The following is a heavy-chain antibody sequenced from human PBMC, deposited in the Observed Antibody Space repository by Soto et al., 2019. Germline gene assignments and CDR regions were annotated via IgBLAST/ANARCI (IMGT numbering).Heavy chain of an antibody. J-gene: IGHJ6*02. Sequence: EVQLLESGGGLVRPGGSLRLSCEASGFTFSSYAMSWVRQAPGKGLAWVSSISASGYTPYYADSVKGRFTISRDNSKNKLYLQINRLRDKDTALYYCTIAEGAVGSKYHYYNIDAWGQGTTVTVSS. CDR3: TIAEGAVGSKYHYYNIDA. CDR1: GFTFSSYA. D-gene: IGHD3-10*01. V-gene: IGHV3-23*01. CDR2: ISASGYTP.